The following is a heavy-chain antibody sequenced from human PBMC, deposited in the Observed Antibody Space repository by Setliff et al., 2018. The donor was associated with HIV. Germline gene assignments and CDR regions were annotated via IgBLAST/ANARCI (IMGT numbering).Heavy chain of an antibody. CDR3: AQPPHY. CDR2: INHSGST. J-gene: IGHJ4*02. CDR1: GGSFSGYY. Sequence: PSETLSLTCAVYGGSFSGYYWSWIRQPPGKGLEWIGEINHSGSTNYNPSLKNRVTISVDTSKNQFSLKLSSVTAADTAVYYCAQPPHYWGQGTLVTVSS. D-gene: IGHD2-2*01. V-gene: IGHV4-34*01.